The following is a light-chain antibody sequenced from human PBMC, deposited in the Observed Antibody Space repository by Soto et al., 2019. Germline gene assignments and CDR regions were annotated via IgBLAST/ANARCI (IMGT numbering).Light chain of an antibody. V-gene: IGLV2-23*01. Sequence: QSVLTQPASVSGSPGQSITISCTGTSGDVGSDNLVSWYQQHPGKAPKLMIYEGSKRPSGVSNRFSGSTSGNTASLTISGLQAEDEGDYYCCSYAGSSTLGVFGGGTQLTVL. CDR3: CSYAGSSTLGV. CDR2: EGS. CDR1: SGDVGSDNL. J-gene: IGLJ2*01.